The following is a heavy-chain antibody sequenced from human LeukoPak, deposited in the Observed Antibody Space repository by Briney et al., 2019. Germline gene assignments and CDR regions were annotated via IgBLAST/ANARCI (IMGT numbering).Heavy chain of an antibody. V-gene: IGHV4-39*01. D-gene: IGHD5-24*01. CDR1: DGSISSRPYD. CDR2: ISSSGST. J-gene: IGHJ4*02. Sequence: SETLSLTCTVSDGSISSRPYDWGWIRQPPGKGLEYIGSISSSGSTYYNQSLQSRVTISVDASKKQFALKLGSVTAADTAVYYCARHLSQGDGDKRGFDYWGQGTLVTVSS. CDR3: ARHLSQGDGDKRGFDY.